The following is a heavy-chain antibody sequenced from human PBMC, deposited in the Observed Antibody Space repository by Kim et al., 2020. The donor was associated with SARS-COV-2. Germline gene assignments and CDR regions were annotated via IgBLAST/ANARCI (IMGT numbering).Heavy chain of an antibody. V-gene: IGHV3-21*01. CDR2: ISSNSSYI. D-gene: IGHD6-6*01. CDR3: ARGSKLGSVAARMVVD. Sequence: GGSLRLSCAASGFTFSSYSMNWVRQAPGKGLEWVSSISSNSSYIYYADSVKGRFTISRDNAKNSLYLQMNSLRADDTAVYYCARGSKLGSVAARMVVDWGQGTLVTVSS. CDR1: GFTFSSYS. J-gene: IGHJ4*02.